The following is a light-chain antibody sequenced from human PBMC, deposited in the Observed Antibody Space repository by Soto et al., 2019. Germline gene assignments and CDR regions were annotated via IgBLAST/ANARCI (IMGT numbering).Light chain of an antibody. Sequence: DIQMTQSPSTLSASVGDRVTITCRASQSINTWLAWYQQKPGKAPRFLIYQASSLESGVPSRFSGSGYGTEFTLTISSLQPDDFATYYCQQYSTYSRAFGQGTEVEIK. CDR1: QSINTW. CDR2: QAS. J-gene: IGKJ1*01. V-gene: IGKV1-5*03. CDR3: QQYSTYSRA.